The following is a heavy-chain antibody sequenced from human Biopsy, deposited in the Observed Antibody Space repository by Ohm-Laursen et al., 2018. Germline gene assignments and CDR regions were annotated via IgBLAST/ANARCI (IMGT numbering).Heavy chain of an antibody. CDR3: ATPFQYYDSWGGYPPFDH. D-gene: IGHD3-3*01. Sequence: SVKVSCKASGGTFSNYAISWVRQAPGEGLEWMGGIIAVSGLVNYAPKFQGRVSITADKSTTTAYMELSNLKSENTAVYYCATPFQYYDSWGGYPPFDHWGQGTLVTVSS. V-gene: IGHV1-69*10. CDR1: GGTFSNYA. CDR2: IIAVSGLV. J-gene: IGHJ4*02.